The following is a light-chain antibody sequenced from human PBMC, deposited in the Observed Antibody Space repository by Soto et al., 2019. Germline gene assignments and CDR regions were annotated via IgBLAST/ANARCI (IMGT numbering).Light chain of an antibody. CDR3: QLYGRSPQ. CDR1: QSINSAH. Sequence: EIVLTQSPGSLSLSPGERVTLSCRASQSINSAHLAWYQQRPGQAPRLLIYATSRRATGTPDRFSGSGAGTDFTLTISGLEPEDCAVYYCQLYGRSPQFGQGTKLEIK. CDR2: ATS. V-gene: IGKV3-20*01. J-gene: IGKJ2*01.